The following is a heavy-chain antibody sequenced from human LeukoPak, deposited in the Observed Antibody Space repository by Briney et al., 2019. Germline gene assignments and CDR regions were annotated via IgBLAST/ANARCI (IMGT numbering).Heavy chain of an antibody. J-gene: IGHJ3*02. CDR2: IYHSGST. CDR3: ARDREWELPRAFDI. D-gene: IGHD1-26*01. CDR1: GGSISSSNW. Sequence: SSGTLSLTCAVSGGSISSSNWWSWVRQPPGKGLEWIGEIYHSGSTNYNPSLKSRVTISVDKSKNQFSLKLSSVTAADTAVYYCARDREWELPRAFDIWGQGTMVTVSS. V-gene: IGHV4-4*02.